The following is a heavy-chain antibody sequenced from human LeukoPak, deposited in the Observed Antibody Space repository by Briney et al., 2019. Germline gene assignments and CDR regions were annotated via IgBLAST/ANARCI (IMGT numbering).Heavy chain of an antibody. CDR3: AKRGVAVAGSFDY. D-gene: IGHD6-19*01. J-gene: IGHJ4*02. Sequence: PGGSLRLSCAASGFTFSSYWMNWVRQAPGKGLEWVSAISGSGGSTYYADSVKGRFTISRDNSKNTLYLQMNSLRAEDTAVYYCAKRGVAVAGSFDYWGQGTLVTVSS. CDR1: GFTFSSYW. CDR2: ISGSGGST. V-gene: IGHV3-23*01.